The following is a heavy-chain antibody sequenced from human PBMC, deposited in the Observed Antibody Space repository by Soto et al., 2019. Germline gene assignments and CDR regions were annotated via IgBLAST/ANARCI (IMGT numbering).Heavy chain of an antibody. CDR2: ISYDGSNK. CDR3: ARGVLRYFDWPKTPLDY. Sequence: GGSLRLSCAASGFTFSSYAMHWVRQAPGKGLEWVAVISYDGSNKYYADSVKGRFTISRDNSKNTLYLQMNSLRAEDTAVYYCARGVLRYFDWPKTPLDYWGQGTLVTVSS. J-gene: IGHJ4*02. D-gene: IGHD3-9*01. CDR1: GFTFSSYA. V-gene: IGHV3-30-3*01.